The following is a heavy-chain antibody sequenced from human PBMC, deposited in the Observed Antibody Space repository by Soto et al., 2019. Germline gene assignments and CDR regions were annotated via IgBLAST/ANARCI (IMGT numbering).Heavy chain of an antibody. D-gene: IGHD3-10*01. J-gene: IGHJ5*02. Sequence: SETLSLTCTVSGGSISSYYWSWIRQPPGKGLEGIGYIYYSGSTNYNPSHKSRVTISVDTSKNQFSLKLSSVTAADTAVYYCARIRKSYYYGSGSYYNGRGSSFDPWGQGTLVTVSS. V-gene: IGHV4-59*01. CDR3: ARIRKSYYYGSGSYYNGRGSSFDP. CDR1: GGSISSYY. CDR2: IYYSGST.